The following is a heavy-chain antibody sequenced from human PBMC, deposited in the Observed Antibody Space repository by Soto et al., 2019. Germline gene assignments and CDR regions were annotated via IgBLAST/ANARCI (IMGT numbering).Heavy chain of an antibody. D-gene: IGHD3-3*01. V-gene: IGHV1-24*01. CDR3: ATRSDFWSGYSRYYYYYYMDV. J-gene: IGHJ6*03. CDR2: FDPEDGET. CDR1: GYTLTELS. Sequence: ASVKVSCKVSGYTLTELSMHWVRQAPGKGLEWMGGFDPEDGETIYAQKFQGRVTMTEDTSTDTAYMELSSLRSEDTAVYYCATRSDFWSGYSRYYYYYYMDVWGKGTTVTVSS.